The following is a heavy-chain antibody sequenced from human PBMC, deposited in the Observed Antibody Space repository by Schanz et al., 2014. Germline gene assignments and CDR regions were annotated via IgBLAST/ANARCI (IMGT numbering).Heavy chain of an antibody. J-gene: IGHJ4*02. CDR2: IYPDGST. D-gene: IGHD2-2*01. Sequence: DVQVVESGGDLVQPGGSLRLSCAASGFTVDSNYMSWVRQAPGKGLEWVSIIYPDGSTNYGDSMKGRFTVSRDEWKNTLYLQMNSLRGDDTAVYFCARDRHCSTTTCGTDWGQGTLVTVSS. V-gene: IGHV3-66*01. CDR3: ARDRHCSTTTCGTD. CDR1: GFTVDSNY.